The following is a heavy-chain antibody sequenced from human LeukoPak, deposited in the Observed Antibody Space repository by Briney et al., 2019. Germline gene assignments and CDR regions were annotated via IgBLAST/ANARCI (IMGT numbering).Heavy chain of an antibody. CDR2: INHSGST. CDR1: GGSLSGYY. Sequence: SETLSLTCAVYGGSLSGYYWSWIRQPPGKGLEWIGEINHSGSTNYNPSLKSRVTISVDTSKNQFSLKLSSVTAADTAVYYCARDSSGRLYWGQGTLVTVSS. CDR3: ARDSSGRLY. D-gene: IGHD6-19*01. J-gene: IGHJ4*02. V-gene: IGHV4-34*01.